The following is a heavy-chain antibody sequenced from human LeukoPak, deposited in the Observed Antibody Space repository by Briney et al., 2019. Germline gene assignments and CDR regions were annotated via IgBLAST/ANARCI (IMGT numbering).Heavy chain of an antibody. J-gene: IGHJ5*02. D-gene: IGHD5-12*01. CDR3: ARDATYSRGFDP. Sequence: GGSLRLSCAASGFTFSSYSMNWVRQAPGKGLEWVSSISSSSSYLYYADSVKGRFTISRDNAKNSLYLQMNSLRAEDTAVYYCARDATYSRGFDPWGQGTLVTVSS. V-gene: IGHV3-21*01. CDR1: GFTFSSYS. CDR2: ISSSSSYL.